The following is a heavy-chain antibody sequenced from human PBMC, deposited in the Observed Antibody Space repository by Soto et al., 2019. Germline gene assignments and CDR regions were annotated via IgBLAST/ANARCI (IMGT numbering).Heavy chain of an antibody. V-gene: IGHV1-69*13. CDR3: ARDLTNIGRTWLGSDNYYYGMDV. CDR1: GGTFSSYA. CDR2: IIPIFGTA. Sequence: SVKVSCKASGGTFSSYAISWVRQAPGQGLEWMGGIIPIFGTANYAQKFQGRVTITADESTSTAYMELSSLRSEDTAVYYCARDLTNIGRTWLGSDNYYYGMDVWGQGTTVTVSS. D-gene: IGHD3-10*01. J-gene: IGHJ6*02.